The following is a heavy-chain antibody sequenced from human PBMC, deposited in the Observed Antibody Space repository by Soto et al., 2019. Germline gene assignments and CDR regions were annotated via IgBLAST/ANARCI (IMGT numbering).Heavy chain of an antibody. D-gene: IGHD5-12*01. CDR3: ARGRIVASIHDAFEI. Sequence: QGQLLQSGDEVKTPGASGRVSCRASGYPFTSYGISWVRQAPGQGLEWVAWISAYNGKRDTAEKFQGRVTMTLDTSTDTAHMELGDLTSADTAVYYCARGRIVASIHDAFEIWGQGTKVTVSS. CDR2: ISAYNGKR. V-gene: IGHV1-18*01. J-gene: IGHJ3*02. CDR1: GYPFTSYG.